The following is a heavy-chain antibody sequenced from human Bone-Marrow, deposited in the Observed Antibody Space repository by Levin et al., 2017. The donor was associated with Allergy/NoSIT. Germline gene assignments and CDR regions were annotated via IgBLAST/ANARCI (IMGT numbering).Heavy chain of an antibody. CDR3: ARGITVFGVVLAVNDAFDI. V-gene: IGHV4-31*03. D-gene: IGHD3-3*01. CDR2: VSHSGIT. J-gene: IGHJ3*02. CDR1: GGSISSGVYF. Sequence: ASETLSLTCTVSGGSISSGVYFWSWIRQLPGKGLEWIGYVSHSGITFYNQSLKSRVTISGDTSKSLFSPNLSSVTAADTAVYYCARGITVFGVVLAVNDAFDIWGQGTMVTVSS.